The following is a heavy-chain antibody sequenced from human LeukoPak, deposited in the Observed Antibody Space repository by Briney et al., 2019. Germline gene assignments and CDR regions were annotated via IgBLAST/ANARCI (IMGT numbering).Heavy chain of an antibody. Sequence: LRLSCAASGFTFSSYWMSWIRQPPGKGLEWIGYIYHSGSTYYNPSLKSRVTISVDRSKNQFSLKLSSVTAADTAVYYCARISSYYCYGMDVWGKGTTVTVSS. CDR1: GFTFSSYW. J-gene: IGHJ6*04. CDR2: IYHSGST. CDR3: ARISSYYCYGMDV. V-gene: IGHV4-30-2*01.